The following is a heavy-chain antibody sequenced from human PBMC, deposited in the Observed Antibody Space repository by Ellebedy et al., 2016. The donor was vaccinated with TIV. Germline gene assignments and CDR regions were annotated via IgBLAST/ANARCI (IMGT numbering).Heavy chain of an antibody. CDR2: FGVSGDTT. D-gene: IGHD1-14*01. J-gene: IGHJ4*02. CDR1: GFTFSNSA. Sequence: GESLKISCAASGFTFSNSAMSWVRQAPGKGLEWVLGFGVSGDTTYYTDSVKGRFTISRDNSKKTLYLQMSSLRTEDTAIYYCARGRPGTYIHHAFDNWGQGTLVTVSS. CDR3: ARGRPGTYIHHAFDN. V-gene: IGHV3-23*01.